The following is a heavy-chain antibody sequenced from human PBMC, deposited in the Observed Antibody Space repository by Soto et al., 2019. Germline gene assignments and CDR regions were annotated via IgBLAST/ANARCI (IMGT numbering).Heavy chain of an antibody. CDR1: GFTFSSYW. CDR2: IKQDGSEK. V-gene: IGHV3-7*01. D-gene: IGHD4-17*01. CDR3: ARLSAAAYGDYGWYFDL. Sequence: HPGGSLRLSCAASGFTFSSYWMSWVRQAPGKGLEWVANIKQDGSEKYYVDSVKGRFTISRDNAKNSLYLQMNSLRAEDTAVYYCARLSAAAYGDYGWYFDLWGRGTLVTVSS. J-gene: IGHJ2*01.